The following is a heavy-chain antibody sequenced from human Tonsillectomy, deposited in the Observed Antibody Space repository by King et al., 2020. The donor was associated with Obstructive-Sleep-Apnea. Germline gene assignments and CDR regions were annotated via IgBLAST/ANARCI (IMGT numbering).Heavy chain of an antibody. CDR1: GFTFSSYS. V-gene: IGHV3-21*01. J-gene: IGHJ6*02. D-gene: IGHD1-26*01. CDR2: ISSSSSYI. Sequence: VQLVESGGGLVKPGGSLRLSCAASGFTFSSYSMNWVRQAPGKGLEWVSSISSSSSYIYEADSVKGRFTIYRDNAKNSLYLQMNSLRAEDTAVYYCAREKGATAYYYYGMDVWGQGTTVTVSS. CDR3: AREKGATAYYYYGMDV.